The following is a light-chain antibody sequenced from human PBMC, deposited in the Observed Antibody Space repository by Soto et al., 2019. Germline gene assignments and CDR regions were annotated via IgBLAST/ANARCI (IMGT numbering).Light chain of an antibody. V-gene: IGLV2-14*01. J-gene: IGLJ1*01. CDR3: SSYTSSSPL. Sequence: QSVRAQPASGSGAPGQSITISCTGTSSDVGGYNYVSWYQQHPGKAPKLMIYAVTDRPSGVSSRFSGSKSGNTASLTISGLQAEDEADYYCSSYTSSSPLFGTGTKVTVL. CDR2: AVT. CDR1: SSDVGGYNY.